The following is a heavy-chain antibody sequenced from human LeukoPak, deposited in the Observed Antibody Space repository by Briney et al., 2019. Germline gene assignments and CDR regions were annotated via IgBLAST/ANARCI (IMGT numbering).Heavy chain of an antibody. D-gene: IGHD6-6*01. J-gene: IGHJ3*02. CDR3: AREGSSSPTEISDAFDI. CDR2: IYYSGST. V-gene: IGHV4-59*01. Sequence: PSETLSLTCTVSGGSISSYYWNWIRQPPGKGLEWIGYIYYSGSTNYNPSLKSRVTISVDTSKNQFSLKLSSVTAADTAVYYCAREGSSSPTEISDAFDIWGQGTMVTVSS. CDR1: GGSISSYY.